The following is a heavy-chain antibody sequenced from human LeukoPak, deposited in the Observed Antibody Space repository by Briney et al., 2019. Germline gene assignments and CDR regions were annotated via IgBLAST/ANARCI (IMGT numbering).Heavy chain of an antibody. J-gene: IGHJ3*02. CDR1: GYTLIGYY. D-gene: IGHD3-22*01. CDR3: ARGDSSGYYYAFDI. Sequence: ASVKVSCKASGYTLIGYYMHWVRQAPGQGLEWMGWINPNSGGTNYAQNFQGRVTMTRDTSISTAYMELSRLRSDDTAVYYCARGDSSGYYYAFDIWGQGTMGTVSS. V-gene: IGHV1-2*02. CDR2: INPNSGGT.